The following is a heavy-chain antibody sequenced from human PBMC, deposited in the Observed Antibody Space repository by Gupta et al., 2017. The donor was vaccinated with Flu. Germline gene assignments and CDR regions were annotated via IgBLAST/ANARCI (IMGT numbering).Heavy chain of an antibody. J-gene: IGHJ4*02. D-gene: IGHD2-15*01. CDR2: VSRSEGTP. CDR1: G. Sequence: GMYWVRQAPGKGREGVEVVSRSEGTPHYADSVRGRFTIATDDYQDTLYLQMNNLKAEDTAIYYCARRDIVVVVAAFDYWGPGTLVTVSS. V-gene: IGHV3-23*01. CDR3: ARRDIVVVVAAFDY.